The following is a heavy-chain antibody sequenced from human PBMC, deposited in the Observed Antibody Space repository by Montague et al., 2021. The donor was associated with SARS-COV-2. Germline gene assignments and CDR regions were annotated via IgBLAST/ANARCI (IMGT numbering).Heavy chain of an antibody. CDR2: IYYTGST. V-gene: IGHV4-59*07. Sequence: SDTLSLTRSVSGGSMINNYWSWIRQPPGKGLEWMGYIYYTGSTDYSPSLESRATLSIDTSKNEFSLKLTSVTAAGTAVYYCARGGGRLQYSYYYGMDVWGQGTTVTVSS. CDR1: GGSMINNY. D-gene: IGHD5-12*01. CDR3: ARGGGRLQYSYYYGMDV. J-gene: IGHJ6*02.